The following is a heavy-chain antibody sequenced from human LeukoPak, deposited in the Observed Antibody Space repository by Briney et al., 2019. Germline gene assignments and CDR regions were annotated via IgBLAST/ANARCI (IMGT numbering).Heavy chain of an antibody. CDR2: IYTSGST. CDR1: GGSISSYY. J-gene: IGHJ4*02. CDR3: ARAGFVVTAITETYAEYFDY. V-gene: IGHV4-4*07. Sequence: SETPSLTCTVSGGSISSYYWSWIRQPAGKGLEWIGRIYTSGSTNYNPSLKGRVTMSVDTSKNQFSLKLSSVTAADTAVYYCARAGFVVTAITETYAEYFDYWGQGTLVTVSS. D-gene: IGHD2-21*02.